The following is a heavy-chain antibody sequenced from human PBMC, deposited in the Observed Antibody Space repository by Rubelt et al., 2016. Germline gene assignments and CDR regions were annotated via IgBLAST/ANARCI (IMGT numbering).Heavy chain of an antibody. V-gene: IGHV3-64D*09. CDR3: ARVYGSGSSFYYYYGMDV. J-gene: IGHJ6*02. CDR1: GFTFSSYA. Sequence: SGFTFSSYAMHWVRQAPGKGLEYVSAISSNGGSTYYADSVKGRFTISRDNSKNTLYLQMSSLRAEDTAVYYCARVYGSGSSFYYYYGMDVWGQGTTVTVSS. D-gene: IGHD3-10*01. CDR2: ISSNGGST.